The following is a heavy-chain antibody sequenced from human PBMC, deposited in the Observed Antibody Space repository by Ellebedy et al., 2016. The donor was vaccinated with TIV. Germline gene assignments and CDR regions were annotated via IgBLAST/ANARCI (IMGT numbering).Heavy chain of an antibody. Sequence: ASVKVSCKASGGTFSSYAISWVRQAPGQGLEWMGGIIPIFGTANYAQKFQGRVTITADESTSTAYMELSSLRSEDTAVYYCARDRGLVRGNYYYGSGSYAGWGQGTLVTVSS. CDR1: GGTFSSYA. D-gene: IGHD3-10*01. J-gene: IGHJ4*02. CDR3: ARDRGLVRGNYYYGSGSYAG. CDR2: IIPIFGTA. V-gene: IGHV1-69*13.